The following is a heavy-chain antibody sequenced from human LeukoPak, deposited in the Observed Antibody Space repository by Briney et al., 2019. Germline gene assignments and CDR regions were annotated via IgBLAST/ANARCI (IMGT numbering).Heavy chain of an antibody. CDR3: GNYGSGSVTVDY. J-gene: IGHJ4*02. CDR2: IYQRGST. Sequence: SSETLSLTCAVSGGSISSLNWWSWVRQPPGKGLEWIGEIYQRGSTNYNPSLKSRVTISVDTSKNQLSLKLSSVTAADTAVYYCGNYGSGSVTVDYWGQGTLVAVSS. CDR1: GGSISSLNW. D-gene: IGHD3-10*01. V-gene: IGHV4-4*02.